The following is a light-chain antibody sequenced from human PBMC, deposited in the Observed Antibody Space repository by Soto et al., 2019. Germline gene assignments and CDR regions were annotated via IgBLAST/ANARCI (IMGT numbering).Light chain of an antibody. J-gene: IGKJ5*01. CDR3: QHYDSLPIT. CDR1: QSVATN. V-gene: IGKV3-20*01. Sequence: EIVMTKSPTTLSVSPGERATLSCRASQSVATNLAWYQQKPGQPPRLLIYGASSRATGIPDRFSGSGSGTDFTLTISRLEPEDFAVFYCQHYDSLPITFGQGTRLEIK. CDR2: GAS.